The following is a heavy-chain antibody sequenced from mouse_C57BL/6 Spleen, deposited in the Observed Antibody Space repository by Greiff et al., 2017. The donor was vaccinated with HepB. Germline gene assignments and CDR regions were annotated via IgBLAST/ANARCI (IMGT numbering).Heavy chain of an antibody. CDR3: ARGVYYSKENWYFDV. D-gene: IGHD2-5*01. Sequence: QVQLQQPGAELVKPGASVKLSCKASGYTFTSYWMHWVKQRPGQGLEWIGMIHPNSGSTNYNEKFKSKATLTVDKSSSTAYMQLSSLTSEDSAVYYCARGVYYSKENWYFDVWGTGTTVTVSS. CDR1: GYTFTSYW. CDR2: IHPNSGST. J-gene: IGHJ1*03. V-gene: IGHV1-64*01.